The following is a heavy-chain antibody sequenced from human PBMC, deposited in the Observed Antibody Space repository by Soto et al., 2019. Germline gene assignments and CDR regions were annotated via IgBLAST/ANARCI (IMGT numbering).Heavy chain of an antibody. CDR2: ISIGSSSM. J-gene: IGHJ4*02. Sequence: GGSLRLSCEASGFTFRNYKMNWVRQAPGKGLEWVSQISIGSSSMDYADSVKGRFTISRDNAKNSLYLQMNSLGAEDTAVYFCAKVLATSNTGYWGQGTLVTVSS. CDR3: AKVLATSNTGY. D-gene: IGHD5-18*01. V-gene: IGHV3-48*01. CDR1: GFTFRNYK.